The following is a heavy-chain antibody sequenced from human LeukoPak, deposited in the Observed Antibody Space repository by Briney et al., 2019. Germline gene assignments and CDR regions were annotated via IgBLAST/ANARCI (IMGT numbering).Heavy chain of an antibody. Sequence: PSETLSLTCTVSGGSISSYYWSWIRQPPGKGLEWIGEINHSGSTNYNPSLKSRVTISVDTSKNQFSLKLSSVTAADTAVYYCARESNYHGSGTGWFDPWGQGTLVTVSS. D-gene: IGHD3-10*01. J-gene: IGHJ5*02. CDR2: INHSGST. CDR3: ARESNYHGSGTGWFDP. CDR1: GGSISSYY. V-gene: IGHV4-59*01.